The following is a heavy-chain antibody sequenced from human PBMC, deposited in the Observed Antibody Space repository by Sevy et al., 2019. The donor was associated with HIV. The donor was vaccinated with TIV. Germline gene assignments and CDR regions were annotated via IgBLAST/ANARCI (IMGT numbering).Heavy chain of an antibody. CDR1: GGSFSGYS. CDR3: ARAGQTMIRPYYFDY. J-gene: IGHJ4*02. V-gene: IGHV4-34*01. D-gene: IGHD3-22*01. CDR2: INHSGRT. Sequence: SGTLSLTCAAYGGSFSGYSWGWIRQPPGKGLKWMGEINHSGRTNYNPSLKSGATISVEPSKNQFSLKLSSVTAADTAVYYCARAGQTMIRPYYFDYWGQGTLVTVSS.